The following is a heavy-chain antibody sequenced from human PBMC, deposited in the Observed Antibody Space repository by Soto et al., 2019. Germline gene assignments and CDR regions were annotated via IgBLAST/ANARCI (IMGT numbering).Heavy chain of an antibody. CDR1: GYTFTSYY. CDR2: INPSGGST. V-gene: IGHV1-46*01. J-gene: IGHJ5*02. CDR3: ATDINPVYYDSSGYYYSWFGH. Sequence: ASVKVSCKASGYTFTSYYMHWVRQAPGQGLEWMGIINPSGGSTSYAQKFQGRVTMTRDTSTSTVYMELSSLRSEDTAVYYCATDINPVYYDSSGYYYSWFGHWGQGTLVTVSS. D-gene: IGHD3-22*01.